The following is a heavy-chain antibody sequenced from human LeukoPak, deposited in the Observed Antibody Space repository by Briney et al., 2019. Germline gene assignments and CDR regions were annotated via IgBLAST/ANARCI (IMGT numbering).Heavy chain of an antibody. CDR2: ISYDGSNK. J-gene: IGHJ5*02. D-gene: IGHD1-1*01. Sequence: GSLRLSCADSGFTFMSYGMHWVRQAPGKGLGWVAVISYDGSNKYYADSVKGRFTISRDNSKNTLYLQMNSLTAEDTAVYYCAKATGTLGAWGQGTLVTVSS. CDR1: GFTFMSYG. CDR3: AKATGTLGA. V-gene: IGHV3-30*18.